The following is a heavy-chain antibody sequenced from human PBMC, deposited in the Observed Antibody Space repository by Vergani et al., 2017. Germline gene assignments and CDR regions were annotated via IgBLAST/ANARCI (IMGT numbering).Heavy chain of an antibody. J-gene: IGHJ6*02. CDR2: LDPEDGDT. D-gene: IGHD4-17*01. Sequence: EVQLVQSGAEVKKPGATMKISCNVSGYTFTNHYMHWVKQAPGKGLEWMGLLDPEDGDTIYAEKFKDRVTIAADTSTDTANLEFSSLRSEETAVYYCATPQTVTTGGMEVWGQGTTVIGSS. V-gene: IGHV1-69-2*01. CDR3: ATPQTVTTGGMEV. CDR1: GYTFTNHY.